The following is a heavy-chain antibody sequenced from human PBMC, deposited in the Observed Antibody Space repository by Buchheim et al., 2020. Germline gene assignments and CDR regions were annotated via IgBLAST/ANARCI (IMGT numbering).Heavy chain of an antibody. CDR3: AKRARVVAATRYNWFDP. CDR2: ISGSGGST. J-gene: IGHJ5*02. V-gene: IGHV3-23*01. Sequence: EVQLLESGGGLVQPGGSLRLSCAASGFTFSSYAMSWVRQAPGKGLEWVSAISGSGGSTYYADSVKGRFTIPRAHSKNTLYLQMNSLRAEDTAVYYCAKRARVVAATRYNWFDPWGQGTL. D-gene: IGHD2-15*01. CDR1: GFTFSSYA.